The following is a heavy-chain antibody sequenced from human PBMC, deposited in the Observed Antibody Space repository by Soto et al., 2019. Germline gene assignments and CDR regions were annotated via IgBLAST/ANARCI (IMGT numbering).Heavy chain of an antibody. D-gene: IGHD3-9*01. V-gene: IGHV1-8*01. CDR3: ARGLSPTLPGYHVVHGMDV. CDR1: GYTFTRYD. J-gene: IGHJ6*02. Sequence: ASVKVSCKASGYTFTRYDINWVRQATGQGLEWMGWMNPNTGNTDYAQKFQGRLTMTRNTSTSTAYMELSSLRSEDTAVYYCARGLSPTLPGYHVVHGMDVWGQGTTVTVSS. CDR2: MNPNTGNT.